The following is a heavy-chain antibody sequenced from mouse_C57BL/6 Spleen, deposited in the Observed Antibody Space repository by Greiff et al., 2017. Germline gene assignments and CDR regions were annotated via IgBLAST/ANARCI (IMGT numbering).Heavy chain of an antibody. CDR1: GYTFTDYN. D-gene: IGHD1-1*01. V-gene: IGHV1-22*01. CDR2: INPNNGGT. CDR3: ARFPYGSSPYYFDY. Sequence: VQLQQSGPELVKPGASVKMSCKASGYTFTDYNMHWVKQSHGKSLEWIGYINPNNGGTSYNQKFKGKATLTVNKSSSTAYMELRSLTSEDSAVYYCARFPYGSSPYYFDYGGQGTTLTVSS. J-gene: IGHJ2*01.